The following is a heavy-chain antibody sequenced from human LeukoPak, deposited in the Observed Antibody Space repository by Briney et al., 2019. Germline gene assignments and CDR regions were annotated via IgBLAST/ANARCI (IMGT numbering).Heavy chain of an antibody. J-gene: IGHJ6*02. Sequence: GESLRLSCAASGFIFKKYWMNWVRQVPGKGLECLANIKEDGSETYYADSVKGRFTISRDNSKNTLYLQMNSLRAEDTAVYYCAKIRGGYPDHGMDVWGQGTTVTVSS. CDR1: GFIFKKYW. CDR2: IKEDGSET. CDR3: AKIRGGYPDHGMDV. V-gene: IGHV3-7*03. D-gene: IGHD3-16*01.